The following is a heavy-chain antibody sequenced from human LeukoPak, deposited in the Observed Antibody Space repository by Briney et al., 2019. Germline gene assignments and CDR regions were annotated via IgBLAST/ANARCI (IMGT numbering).Heavy chain of an antibody. CDR3: ARGPYCSGGTCYSQYFDY. CDR2: VSTYNGDT. Sequence: ASVKVSCKASDYTFTSYGISWVRQAPGQGLEWMGWVSTYNGDTNYAQKLQGRVTMTTDTSTSTAYMELRSLRSDDTAVYYCARGPYCSGGTCYSQYFDYWGQGTLVTVSP. V-gene: IGHV1-18*01. J-gene: IGHJ4*02. D-gene: IGHD2-15*01. CDR1: DYTFTSYG.